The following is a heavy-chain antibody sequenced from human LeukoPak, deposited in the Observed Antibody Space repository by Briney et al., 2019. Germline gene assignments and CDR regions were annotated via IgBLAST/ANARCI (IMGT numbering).Heavy chain of an antibody. CDR3: AKDSGYRDYGGEYFQH. CDR1: GFTYSDYA. CDR2: ITVNSGAT. D-gene: IGHD4-23*01. Sequence: GRSLRLSCAASGFTYSDYAMSWGRQAPGKGLEWGSAITVNSGATFYADSVKSRFTISSDNSKSPLHLQMNSLRAEDTAVYYCAKDSGYRDYGGEYFQHWGQGTLVIVSS. J-gene: IGHJ1*01. V-gene: IGHV3-23*01.